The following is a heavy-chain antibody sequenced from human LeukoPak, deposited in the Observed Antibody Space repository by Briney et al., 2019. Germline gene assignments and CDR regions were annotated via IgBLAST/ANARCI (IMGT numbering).Heavy chain of an antibody. CDR2: IYYSGST. V-gene: IGHV4-59*08. J-gene: IGHJ3*02. CDR3: ARPQSRVVFDAFDI. Sequence: SETLSLTCTVSGGSISSYYWSWIRQPPGKGLEWVGYIYYSGSTDYNPSLKSRVTISVDTSKNQFSLKLSSVTAADTAVYYCARPQSRVVFDAFDIWGQGTMVTVSS. CDR1: GGSISSYY. D-gene: IGHD3-3*01.